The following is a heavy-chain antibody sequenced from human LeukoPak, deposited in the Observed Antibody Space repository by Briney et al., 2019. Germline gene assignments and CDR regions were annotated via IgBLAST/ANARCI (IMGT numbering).Heavy chain of an antibody. CDR2: IYYRGST. D-gene: IGHD3-9*01. Sequence: SSETLSLTCTVSGGSISGYYWSWIRQPPGKGLEWIGYIYYRGSTNYNPSLMSRASISVDTSKNQFSLKLDSLTAADTAVYYCARETYYDILTGYPYFDYWGQGTLVTVSS. CDR1: GGSISGYY. J-gene: IGHJ4*02. V-gene: IGHV4-59*01. CDR3: ARETYYDILTGYPYFDY.